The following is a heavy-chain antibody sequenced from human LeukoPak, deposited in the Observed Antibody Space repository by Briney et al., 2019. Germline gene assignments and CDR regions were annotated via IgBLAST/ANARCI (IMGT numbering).Heavy chain of an antibody. D-gene: IGHD3-3*01. CDR2: IYHSGNT. J-gene: IGHJ3*02. V-gene: IGHV4-4*09. CDR3: ARATYYDYWSGMGAFDI. CDR1: GGSIRSYY. Sequence: SETLSLTCTVSGGSIRSYYWRWIRQPPGKGLECIGTIYHSGNTYYNPSLKSRATVSVNTSKNQFSLNLTSVTAADTAVYFCARATYYDYWSGMGAFDIWGQGTVVTASS.